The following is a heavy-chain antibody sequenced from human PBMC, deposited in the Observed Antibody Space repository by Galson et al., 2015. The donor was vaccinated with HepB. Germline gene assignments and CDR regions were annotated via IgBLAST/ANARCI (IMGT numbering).Heavy chain of an antibody. CDR3: AKDFGNGDIYGSGFAFDI. CDR1: GGTFSSYA. CDR2: IIPILGIA. D-gene: IGHD3-10*01. V-gene: IGHV1-69*04. Sequence: SVKVSCKASGGTFSSYAISWVRQAPGQGLEWMGRIIPILGIANYAQKFQGRVTITADKSTSTAYMELSSLRSEDTAVYYCAKDFGNGDIYGSGFAFDIWGQGTMVTVSS. J-gene: IGHJ3*02.